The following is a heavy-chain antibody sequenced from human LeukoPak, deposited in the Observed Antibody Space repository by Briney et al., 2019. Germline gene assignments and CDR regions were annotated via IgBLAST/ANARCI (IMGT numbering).Heavy chain of an antibody. D-gene: IGHD6-6*01. V-gene: IGHV4-61*01. CDR2: IYYSGST. CDR3: ARGPSNVGTARPKYFDY. Sequence: PSETLSLTCTVSGGSVSSGSYHWSWIRQPPGKGLEWIGYIYYSGSTNYNPSLKSRVTISVDTSKKQFSLKLSSVTAADTAVYYCARGPSNVGTARPKYFDYWGQGTLVTVSS. J-gene: IGHJ4*02. CDR1: GGSVSSGSYH.